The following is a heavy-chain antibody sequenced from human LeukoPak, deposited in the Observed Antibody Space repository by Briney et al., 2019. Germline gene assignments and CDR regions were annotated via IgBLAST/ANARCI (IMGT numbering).Heavy chain of an antibody. CDR3: ARDSSDIRSLIAH. Sequence: ASVKVSCKASGYTFTSYHMHWVRQAPGQGLEWMGKINLSGGSTTYAQKLQGRVTMTRDTSTSTVYMELSSLRSEDTAVYYCARDSSDIRSLIAHWGQGTLVTVSS. CDR2: INLSGGST. D-gene: IGHD2-15*01. J-gene: IGHJ1*01. V-gene: IGHV1-46*01. CDR1: GYTFTSYH.